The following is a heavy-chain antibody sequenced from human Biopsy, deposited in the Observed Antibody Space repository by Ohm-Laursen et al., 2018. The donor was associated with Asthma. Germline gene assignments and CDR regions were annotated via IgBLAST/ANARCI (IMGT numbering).Heavy chain of an antibody. V-gene: IGHV1-69*13. D-gene: IGHD6-19*01. CDR1: GGTLSNFA. CDR3: ARCQVGYSSGWSLLLKKIYYSGMDV. Sequence: ASVKVSCTAPGGTLSNFAISWVRQAPGQGLEWLGGIMTVFGTTNYAQKFQGRVTITADESTSTAYMEVTSLRSEDTAIYYCARCQVGYSSGWSLLLKKIYYSGMDVWGQGTLVTVSS. CDR2: IMTVFGTT. J-gene: IGHJ4*02.